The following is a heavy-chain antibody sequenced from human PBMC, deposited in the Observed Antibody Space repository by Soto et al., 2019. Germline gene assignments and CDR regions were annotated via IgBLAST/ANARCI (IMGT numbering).Heavy chain of an antibody. V-gene: IGHV3-66*01. CDR2: IYSGGST. CDR1: GFTVSSNY. D-gene: IGHD3-10*01. CDR3: ARERRVRGAAPYMDV. J-gene: IGHJ6*03. Sequence: GGSLRLSCAASGFTVSSNYMSWVRQAPGKGLEWVSVIYSGGSTYYADSVKGRFTISRDNSKNTLYLQMNSLRAEDTAVYYCARERRVRGAAPYMDVWGKGTTVTVSS.